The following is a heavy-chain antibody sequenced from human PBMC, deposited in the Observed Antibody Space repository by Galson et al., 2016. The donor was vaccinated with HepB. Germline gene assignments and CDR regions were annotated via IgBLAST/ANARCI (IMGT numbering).Heavy chain of an antibody. J-gene: IGHJ4*02. V-gene: IGHV1-24*01. CDR1: GYTLTELS. D-gene: IGHD6-13*01. Sequence: SVKVSCKVSGYTLTELSMHWVRQAPGKGLEWVGGVDPEDGVTIYAQKFQGRVTMTEDTSTDTAYMELRSLRSDDTAVYYCARGGGYSSGWYSFGGRGTRVTVSS. CDR2: VDPEDGVT. CDR3: ARGGGYSSGWYSF.